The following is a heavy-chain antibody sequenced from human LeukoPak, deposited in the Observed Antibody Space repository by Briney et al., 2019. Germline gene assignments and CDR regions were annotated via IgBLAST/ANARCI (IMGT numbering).Heavy chain of an antibody. Sequence: GGSLRLSCAASGFTFSNYAMTWVRQAPGKGLEWVSVISGSGGSTYYADSVKGRFTISRDNSRNTLYLQLNSLRAEDTAVYYCAKEGYDFLAGPPPAFDIWGQGTMVTVSS. D-gene: IGHD3-9*01. V-gene: IGHV3-23*01. CDR3: AKEGYDFLAGPPPAFDI. CDR1: GFTFSNYA. J-gene: IGHJ3*02. CDR2: ISGSGGST.